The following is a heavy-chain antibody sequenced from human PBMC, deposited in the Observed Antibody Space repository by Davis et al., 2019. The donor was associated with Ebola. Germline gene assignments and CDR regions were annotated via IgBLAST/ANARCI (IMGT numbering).Heavy chain of an antibody. CDR3: ARGVGAHVRFDP. V-gene: IGHV4-39*07. CDR2: IYYSGST. CDR1: GGSISSYY. J-gene: IGHJ5*02. D-gene: IGHD1-26*01. Sequence: SETLSLTCTVSGGSISSYYWGWIRQPPGKGLEWIGSIYYSGSTYYNPSLKSRVTISVDTSKNQFSLKLSSVTAADTAVYYCARGVGAHVRFDPWGQGTLVTVSS.